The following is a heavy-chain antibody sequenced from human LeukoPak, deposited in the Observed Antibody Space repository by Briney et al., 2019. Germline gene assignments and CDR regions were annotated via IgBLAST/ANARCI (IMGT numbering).Heavy chain of an antibody. V-gene: IGHV5-51*01. J-gene: IGHJ3*02. Sequence: GESLKISCQGSGYTFTNYWIGWVRQMPGKGLEWMGIIYPGDSDTRYSPSFQGQVTMSADKSISTAYLQWRSLKASDTAMYYCARGTPVATSNTYAFDIWGHGTTVTASS. D-gene: IGHD2-15*01. CDR1: GYTFTNYW. CDR2: IYPGDSDT. CDR3: ARGTPVATSNTYAFDI.